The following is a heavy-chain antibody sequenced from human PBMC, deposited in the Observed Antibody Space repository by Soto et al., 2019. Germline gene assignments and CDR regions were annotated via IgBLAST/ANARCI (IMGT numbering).Heavy chain of an antibody. CDR2: INHSGST. V-gene: IGHV4-34*01. Sequence: SETLSLTCAVYGGSXSGYYWSWIRQPPGKGLEWIGEINHSGSTNFNPSLKSRVTISVDTSKNQFSLKLSSVTAADTAVYYCARPGIAVASFDYRGQGTLVTVSS. J-gene: IGHJ4*02. CDR1: GGSXSGYY. CDR3: ARPGIAVASFDY. D-gene: IGHD6-19*01.